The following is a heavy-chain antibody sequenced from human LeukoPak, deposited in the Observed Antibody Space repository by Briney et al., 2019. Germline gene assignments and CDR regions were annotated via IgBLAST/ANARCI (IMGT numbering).Heavy chain of an antibody. V-gene: IGHV4-34*01. Sequence: PSETLSLTCAVYGGSFSGYYWRWIRQPPGKGLEWIGEINHSGSTNYNPSLKSRVTISVDTSKNQFSLKLSSVTAADTAVYYCATNDFWSGEDAFDIWGQGTMVTVSS. D-gene: IGHD3-3*01. CDR3: ATNDFWSGEDAFDI. CDR2: INHSGST. J-gene: IGHJ3*02. CDR1: GGSFSGYY.